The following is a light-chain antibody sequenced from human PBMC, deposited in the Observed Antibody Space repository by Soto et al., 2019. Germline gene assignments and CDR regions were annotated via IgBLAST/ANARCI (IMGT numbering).Light chain of an antibody. CDR3: QQYDDLPYT. CDR1: HDINNY. J-gene: IGKJ2*01. CDR2: DAS. V-gene: IGKV1-33*01. Sequence: DIQMTQSPSSLSASVGDRITIACQASHDINNYLSWFQQKPGKAPRLLIYDASNLEAGVPSRFSGSGSGTDFTFTINSLQPEDSATYFCQQYDDLPYTFGQGTNLEIK.